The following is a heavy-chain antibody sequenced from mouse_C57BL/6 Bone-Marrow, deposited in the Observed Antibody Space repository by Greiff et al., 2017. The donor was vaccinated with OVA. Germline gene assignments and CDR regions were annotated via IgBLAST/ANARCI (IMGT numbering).Heavy chain of an antibody. CDR1: GYSFTGYY. V-gene: IGHV1-42*01. CDR2: INPSTGGT. J-gene: IGHJ2*01. CDR3: ARPDY. Sequence: EVQGVESGPELVKPGASVKISCKASGYSFTGYYMNWVKQSPEKSLEWIGEINPSTGGTTYNQKFKAKATLTVDKSSSTAYMQLKSLTSEDSAVYYCARPDYWGQGTTLTVSS.